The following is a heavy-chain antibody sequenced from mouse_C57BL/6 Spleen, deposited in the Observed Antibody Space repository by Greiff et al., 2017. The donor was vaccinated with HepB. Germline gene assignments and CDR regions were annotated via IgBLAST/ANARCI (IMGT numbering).Heavy chain of an antibody. V-gene: IGHV5-6*01. J-gene: IGHJ2*01. CDR3: ASYYYGSSPYYFDY. D-gene: IGHD1-1*01. CDR2: ISSGGSYT. CDR1: GFTFSSYG. Sequence: VQLQQSGGDLVKPGGSLKLSCAASGFTFSSYGMSWVRQTPDKRLEWVATISSGGSYTYYPDSVKGRFTISRDNAKNTLYLQMSSLKSEDTAMYFCASYYYGSSPYYFDYWGQGTTLTVSS.